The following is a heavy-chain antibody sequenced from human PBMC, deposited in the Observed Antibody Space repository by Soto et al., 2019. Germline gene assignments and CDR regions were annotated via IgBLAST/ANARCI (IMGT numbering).Heavy chain of an antibody. Sequence: SETLSLTCTVSCGSISSYYWSWIRQPPGKGLEWIGYIYYSGSTNYNPSLKSRVTISVDTSKNQFSLKLSSVTAADTAVYYCARDRQSSSSLFDYWGQGTLVTVS. D-gene: IGHD6-13*01. J-gene: IGHJ4*02. V-gene: IGHV4-59*01. CDR1: CGSISSYY. CDR2: IYYSGST. CDR3: ARDRQSSSSLFDY.